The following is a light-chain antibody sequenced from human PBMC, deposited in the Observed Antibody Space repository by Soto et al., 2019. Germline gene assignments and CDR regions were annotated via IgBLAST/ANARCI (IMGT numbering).Light chain of an antibody. CDR3: QKYNSAPRT. V-gene: IGKV1-27*01. Sequence: DVQMTQAPSSLSASVGDRVTITCRASPGISNYLAWYQQKPGKVPKLLIYAASILQSGVPSRFSGSGSGTDFTLTISSLQPEDVATYYCQKYNSAPRTFGGGTKVEIK. CDR2: AAS. CDR1: PGISNY. J-gene: IGKJ4*01.